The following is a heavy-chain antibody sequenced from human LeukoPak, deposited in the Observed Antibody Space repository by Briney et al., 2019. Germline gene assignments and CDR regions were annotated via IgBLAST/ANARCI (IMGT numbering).Heavy chain of an antibody. Sequence: GGSLRLSCAASGFTFSSYSMNRVRQAPGKGLEWVSSISSSSSYIYYADSVKGRFTISRDNAKNSLYLQMNSLRAEDTAVYYCARVGYSYGKISFDYWGQGTLVTVSS. V-gene: IGHV3-21*01. J-gene: IGHJ4*02. CDR3: ARVGYSYGKISFDY. D-gene: IGHD5-18*01. CDR1: GFTFSSYS. CDR2: ISSSSSYI.